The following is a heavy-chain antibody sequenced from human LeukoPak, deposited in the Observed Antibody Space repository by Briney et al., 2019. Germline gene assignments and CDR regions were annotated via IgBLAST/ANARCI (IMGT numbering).Heavy chain of an antibody. V-gene: IGHV4-59*08. Sequence: SSVTLSLTCTVSGGSINGYYWSWVRQPPGKGLEWIGYISYSGSADYNPSLKSRVTISVDTSKNKFSLRLTSVTAADTAVYYCARSPDSSGYWDAFDIWGQGTMVTVSS. J-gene: IGHJ3*02. CDR2: ISYSGSA. D-gene: IGHD3-22*01. CDR1: GGSINGYY. CDR3: ARSPDSSGYWDAFDI.